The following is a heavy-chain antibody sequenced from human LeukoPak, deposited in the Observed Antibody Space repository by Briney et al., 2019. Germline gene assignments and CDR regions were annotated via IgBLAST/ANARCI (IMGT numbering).Heavy chain of an antibody. Sequence: SETLSLTCAVYGGSFSGYYWSWIRQPPGKGLEWIGEINHSGSTDYNPSLKSRITISVDTSKNQFSLRLSSVTAADTAVYYCARGVDAFDIWGQGTMVTVSS. CDR3: ARGVDAFDI. V-gene: IGHV4-34*01. J-gene: IGHJ3*02. CDR1: GGSFSGYY. CDR2: INHSGST.